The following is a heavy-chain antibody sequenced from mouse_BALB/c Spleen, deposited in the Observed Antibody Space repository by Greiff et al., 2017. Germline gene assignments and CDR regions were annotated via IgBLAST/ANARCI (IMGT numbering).Heavy chain of an antibody. D-gene: IGHD3-1*01. CDR3: AREALSGYGAMDY. V-gene: IGHV1-19*01. CDR1: GYTFTDYY. Sequence: VQLQQSGPELVKPGASVKMSCKASGYTFTDYYMDWVKQSHGESFEWIGRVNPYNGGTSYNQKFKGKATLTVDKSSSTAYMELNSLTSEDSAVYYCAREALSGYGAMDYWGQGTSVTVSS. CDR2: VNPYNGGT. J-gene: IGHJ4*01.